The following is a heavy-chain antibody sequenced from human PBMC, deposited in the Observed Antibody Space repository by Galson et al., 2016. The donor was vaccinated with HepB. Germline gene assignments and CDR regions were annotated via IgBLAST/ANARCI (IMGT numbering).Heavy chain of an antibody. V-gene: IGHV3-48*04. CDR1: GFTFSSYS. Sequence: SLRLSCAASGFTFSSYSMNWVRQAPGKGLEWVSYISSSSSAIHYADSVKGRFTISRDNSKNSAYLQLNNLRTEDTALYYCAKEKYGTFWAASDIWGQGTMVAVSS. CDR3: AKEKYGTFWAASDI. D-gene: IGHD1-26*01. CDR2: ISSSSSAI. J-gene: IGHJ3*02.